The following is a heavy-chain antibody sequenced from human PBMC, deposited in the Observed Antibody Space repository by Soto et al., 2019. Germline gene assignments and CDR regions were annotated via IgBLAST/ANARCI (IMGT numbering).Heavy chain of an antibody. CDR1: GGSISSYY. CDR2: IYYSGST. V-gene: IGHV4-59*01. CDR3: ARLGYDSGLGPYYYYYYMDV. Sequence: SETLSLTCTVSGGSISSYYWSWIRQPPGKGLEWIGYIYYSGSTNYNPSLKSRVTISVDTSKNHFSLKLSSVTAADTAVYYCARLGYDSGLGPYYYYYYMDVWGKGTTVTVSS. J-gene: IGHJ6*03. D-gene: IGHD5-12*01.